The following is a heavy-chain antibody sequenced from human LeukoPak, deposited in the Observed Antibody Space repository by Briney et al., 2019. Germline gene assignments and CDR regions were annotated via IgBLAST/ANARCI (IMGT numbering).Heavy chain of an antibody. Sequence: SVKVSCKASGGTFSSYAISWVRQAPGQGLEWMGGIIPIFGTANYAQKSQGRVTITADKSTSTAYMELSSLRSEDTAVYYCARTPATVTTWADGMDVWGKGTTVTVSS. D-gene: IGHD4-17*01. CDR1: GGTFSSYA. CDR2: IIPIFGTA. V-gene: IGHV1-69*06. CDR3: ARTPATVTTWADGMDV. J-gene: IGHJ6*04.